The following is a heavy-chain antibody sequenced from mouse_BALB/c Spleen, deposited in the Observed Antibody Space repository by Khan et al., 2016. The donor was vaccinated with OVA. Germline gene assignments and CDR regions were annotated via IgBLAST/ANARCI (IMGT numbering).Heavy chain of an antibody. V-gene: IGHV1-76*01. D-gene: IGHD3-2*02. CDR2: IYPGTDNT. Sequence: QGKRKKDGAELVRPGTSVKLSCKTSGYIFTSYWIHWVKQRSGQGLEWIARIYPGTDNTYYNEKFKDRATLTADKSSSTAYFQLSSLKSEDSAVFFCAIQEALYYFDYWGQGTTLTVSS. CDR1: GYIFTSYW. J-gene: IGHJ2*01. CDR3: AIQEALYYFDY.